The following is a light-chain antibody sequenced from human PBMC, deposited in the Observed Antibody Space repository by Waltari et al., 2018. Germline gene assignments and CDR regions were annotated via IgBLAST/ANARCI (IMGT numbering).Light chain of an antibody. CDR2: EVS. CDR1: SSDVGGYNY. Sequence: QSALTQPPSASGSPGQSVTISCTGTSSDVGGYNYVSWYQQHPGKAPKFMIFEVSKRPSGVPDRFSGSKSGNRASLTVSGLQAEDEADYYCSSYAGSNRDVFGTGTRVTVL. V-gene: IGLV2-8*01. J-gene: IGLJ1*01. CDR3: SSYAGSNRDV.